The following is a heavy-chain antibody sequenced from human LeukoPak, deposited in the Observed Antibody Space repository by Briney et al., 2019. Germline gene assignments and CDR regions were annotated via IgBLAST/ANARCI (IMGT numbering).Heavy chain of an antibody. J-gene: IGHJ4*02. CDR3: AREGGYCSSTSCYYFDY. CDR1: GYTFTSYG. V-gene: IGHV1-18*01. D-gene: IGHD2-2*01. Sequence: ASVKVSCKASGYTFTSYGISWVRQAPGQGLEWMGWISAHNGNTNYAQKLQGRVTMTTDTSTSTAYMELRSLRSDDTAVYYCAREGGYCSSTSCYYFDYWGQGTLVTVSS. CDR2: ISAHNGNT.